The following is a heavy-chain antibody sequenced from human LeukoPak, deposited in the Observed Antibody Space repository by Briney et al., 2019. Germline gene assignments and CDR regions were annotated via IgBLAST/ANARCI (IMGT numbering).Heavy chain of an antibody. J-gene: IGHJ4*02. Sequence: PGGSLRLSCAASGFTFSSYEMNWVRQAPGKGLEWVSYISGSGSTIYYADSVKGRFTISRDNAKNSLYLQMNGLRAEDTAVYYCARPQQRFGEEDYWGQGTLVTISS. CDR3: ARPQQRFGEEDY. V-gene: IGHV3-48*03. CDR2: ISGSGSTI. CDR1: GFTFSSYE. D-gene: IGHD3-10*01.